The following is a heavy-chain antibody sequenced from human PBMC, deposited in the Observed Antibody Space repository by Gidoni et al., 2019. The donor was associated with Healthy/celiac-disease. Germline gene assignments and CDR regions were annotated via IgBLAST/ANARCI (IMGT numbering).Heavy chain of an antibody. J-gene: IGHJ4*02. V-gene: IGHV3-15*01. D-gene: IGHD2-15*01. CDR2: IKSKTDGGTT. CDR1: ASTFSNAW. CDR3: TTVPYIVVVVADYYFDY. Sequence: EVQLVESGGGLVKPGGSLRLSCAASASTFSNAWMSWVRQAPGKGLEWVGRIKSKTDGGTTDYAAPVKGRFTISRDDSKNTLYLQMNSLKTEDTAVYYCTTVPYIVVVVADYYFDYWGQGTLVTVSS.